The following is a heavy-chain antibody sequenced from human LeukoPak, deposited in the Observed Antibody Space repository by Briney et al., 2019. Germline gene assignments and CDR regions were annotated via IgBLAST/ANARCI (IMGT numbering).Heavy chain of an antibody. CDR2: IHYTGRT. D-gene: IGHD3-22*01. J-gene: IGHJ4*01. Sequence: SETLSLTCTVSGGSNYWSWIRQPPGKGLEWIAYIHYTGRTNYNPSLNSRATISIDTSNNQLSLKVNSVTAADTAVYYCVRSYYDPYNGFDYWGQGTLVTVSS. V-gene: IGHV4-59*08. CDR3: VRSYYDPYNGFDY. CDR1: GGSNY.